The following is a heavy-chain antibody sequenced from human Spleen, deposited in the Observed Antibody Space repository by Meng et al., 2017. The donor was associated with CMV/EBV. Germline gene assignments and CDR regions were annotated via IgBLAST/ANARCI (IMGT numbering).Heavy chain of an antibody. Sequence: GGSLRLSCAAAGFNFSNYGIHWVRQAPGKGLEWVTFIRYDGNNKYYADSVKGRFTITRDNSKNTLHLHMNSLRPDDTAVYYCAKGEYNSPSLLDGWGQGTLVTVSS. CDR1: GFNFSNYG. J-gene: IGHJ4*02. CDR3: AKGEYNSPSLLDG. V-gene: IGHV3-30*02. CDR2: IRYDGNNK. D-gene: IGHD6-6*01.